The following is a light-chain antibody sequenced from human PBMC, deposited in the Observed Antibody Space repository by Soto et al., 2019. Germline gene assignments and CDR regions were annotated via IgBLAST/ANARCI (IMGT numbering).Light chain of an antibody. Sequence: DIQLTQSPSFLSASVGDRVTITCRASQDISNYLAWYQQKLGKAPKFLIYATSTVQSGVPSRFSGSGSGTEFTLTIRSLQSEDFATYYCQQVNSYPLTFGGGTKVEIK. J-gene: IGKJ4*01. CDR3: QQVNSYPLT. CDR2: ATS. V-gene: IGKV1-9*01. CDR1: QDISNY.